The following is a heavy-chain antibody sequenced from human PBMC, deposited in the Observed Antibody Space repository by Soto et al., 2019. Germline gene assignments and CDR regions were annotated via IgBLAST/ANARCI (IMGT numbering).Heavy chain of an antibody. CDR2: ISSSSSYI. CDR1: GFTFSSYS. Sequence: PGGSLRLSCAASGFTFSSYSMNWVRQAPGKGLEWVSSISSSSSYIYYADSVKGRLTISRDNAKNSLYLQMNSLRAEDTAVYYCARDETGTRAFDYWGQGTLVTVSS. V-gene: IGHV3-21*01. J-gene: IGHJ4*02. D-gene: IGHD1-1*01. CDR3: ARDETGTRAFDY.